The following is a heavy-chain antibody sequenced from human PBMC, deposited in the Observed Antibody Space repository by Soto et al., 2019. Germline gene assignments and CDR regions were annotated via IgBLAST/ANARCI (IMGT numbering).Heavy chain of an antibody. Sequence: QVQLQESGPGLVKPSQTLSLTCTVSGGSISSGGYNWSWIRQHPGKGLEWIGYIYYSGSTYYNPSLKSRVTISVDTSKNQFSLKLSSVTAADTAVYYCARVVDDYYDSSGYYDYWGQGTLVTVSS. J-gene: IGHJ4*02. D-gene: IGHD3-22*01. CDR3: ARVVDDYYDSSGYYDY. V-gene: IGHV4-31*03. CDR2: IYYSGST. CDR1: GGSISSGGYN.